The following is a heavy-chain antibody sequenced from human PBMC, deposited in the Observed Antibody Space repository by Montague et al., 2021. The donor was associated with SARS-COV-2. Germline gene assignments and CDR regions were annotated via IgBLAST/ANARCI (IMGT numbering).Heavy chain of an antibody. J-gene: IGHJ3*02. V-gene: IGHV4-34*01. CDR3: ARGKVIVFGVLIMLPAAGPFDI. CDR2: TTLRASA. D-gene: IGHD3-3*01. Sequence: SETLSLTCSVYGGSFSDYYWTWIRQPPGKGLEWIGETTLRASAKYNPSLKSRVSISVDTSKNQLSLKLTSVTAADTGVYYCARGKVIVFGVLIMLPAAGPFDIWGQGTMVTVSS. CDR1: GGSFSDYY.